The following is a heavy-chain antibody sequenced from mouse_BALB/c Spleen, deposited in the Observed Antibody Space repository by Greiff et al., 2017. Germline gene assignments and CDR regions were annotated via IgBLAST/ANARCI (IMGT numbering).Heavy chain of an antibody. CDR2: VNPNNGGT. Sequence: EVQLQQSGPELVKPGASVKISCKASGYSFTGYYMHWVKQSHGKSLEWIGRVNPNNGGTSYNQKFKGKAILTVDKSSSTAYMELRSLTSEDSAVYYCARHAYGNHPSYAMDYWGQGTSVTVSS. V-gene: IGHV1-26*01. CDR3: ARHAYGNHPSYAMDY. CDR1: GYSFTGYY. J-gene: IGHJ4*01. D-gene: IGHD2-10*02.